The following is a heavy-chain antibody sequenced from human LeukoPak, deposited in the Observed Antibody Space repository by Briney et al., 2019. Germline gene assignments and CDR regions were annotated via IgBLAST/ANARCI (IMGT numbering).Heavy chain of an antibody. D-gene: IGHD2-15*01. J-gene: IGHJ4*02. CDR3: ARRPALTVVVVAAAFDY. V-gene: IGHV4-34*01. Sequence: SETLSLTCAVYGGSFSGYYWSWIRQPPGKGLEWIGEINHSGSTNYNPSLKSRVTISVDTPKNQFSLKLSSVTAADTAVYYCARRPALTVVVVAAAFDYWGQGTLVTVSS. CDR2: INHSGST. CDR1: GGSFSGYY.